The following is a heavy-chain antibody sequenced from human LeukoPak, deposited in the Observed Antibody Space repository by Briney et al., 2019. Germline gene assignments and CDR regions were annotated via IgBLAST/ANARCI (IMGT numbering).Heavy chain of an antibody. CDR3: ARDRFFYSSGWIFDY. Sequence: GGSLRLSCAASGFTVSSNYMSWVRQAPGKGLEWVSVIYSGGSTYYADSVKGRFTISRDNAKNSLYLQMNSLRAEDTAVYYCARDRFFYSSGWIFDYWGQGTLVTVSS. V-gene: IGHV3-53*01. D-gene: IGHD6-19*01. CDR1: GFTVSSNY. CDR2: IYSGGST. J-gene: IGHJ4*02.